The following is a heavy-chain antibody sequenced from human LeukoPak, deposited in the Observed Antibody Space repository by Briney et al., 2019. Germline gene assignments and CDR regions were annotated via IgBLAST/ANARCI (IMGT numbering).Heavy chain of an antibody. V-gene: IGHV3-23*01. CDR1: GFTFSSYA. CDR3: AKDPWDLYEHCCEPFDY. Sequence: GGSLRLSCAASGFTFSSYAMSWVRQAPGKGLEWVSAISGSGGSTYYAGSVKGRFTISRDNSKNTLYLQMHSLRGEDTAVYYCAKDPWDLYEHCCEPFDYWGQGTLVTVSS. CDR2: ISGSGGST. J-gene: IGHJ4*02. D-gene: IGHD1-26*01.